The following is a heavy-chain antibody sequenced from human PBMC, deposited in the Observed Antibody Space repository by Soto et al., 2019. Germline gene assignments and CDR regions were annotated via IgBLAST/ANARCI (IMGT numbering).Heavy chain of an antibody. J-gene: IGHJ4*02. CDR3: ARHSPDYDILTGDSFDY. D-gene: IGHD3-9*01. CDR2: IYYSGST. Sequence: QLQLQESGPGLVKPSETLSLTCTVSGGSISSSSYYWGWIRQPPGKGLAWIGSIYYSGSTYYNPSLKSRVTISVDTSKNQFSLKLSSVTAADTAVYYCARHSPDYDILTGDSFDYWGQGTMVTVSS. CDR1: GGSISSSSYY. V-gene: IGHV4-39*01.